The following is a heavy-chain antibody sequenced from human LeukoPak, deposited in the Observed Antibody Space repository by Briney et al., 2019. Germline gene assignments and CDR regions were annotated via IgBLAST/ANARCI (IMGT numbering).Heavy chain of an antibody. V-gene: IGHV4-31*03. Sequence: SQTLSLTCTVSGGSISSGSYYWSWLRQHPGQGLEWIGYIYYSGSTYYNPSLKSRVTISVDTSKNQFSLKLSSVTAADTAVYYCARDLGYYDRVWGQGTLVTVSS. J-gene: IGHJ4*02. D-gene: IGHD3-22*01. CDR2: IYYSGST. CDR3: ARDLGYYDRV. CDR1: GGSISSGSYY.